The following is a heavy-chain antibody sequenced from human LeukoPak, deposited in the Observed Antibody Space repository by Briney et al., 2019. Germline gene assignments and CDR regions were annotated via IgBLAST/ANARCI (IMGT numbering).Heavy chain of an antibody. D-gene: IGHD2-2*01. CDR1: GFIFSDYG. CDR2: ISASGSAT. CDR3: ARDLYCSSTSCSAGGY. J-gene: IGHJ4*02. V-gene: IGHV3-23*01. Sequence: GGSLRLSCAASGFIFSDYGMNWVRQAPGKGLEWVAAISASGSATSYADSVRGRFTISRDNSKNTLYLQMNSLRAEDTAVYYCARDLYCSSTSCSAGGYWGQGTLVTVSS.